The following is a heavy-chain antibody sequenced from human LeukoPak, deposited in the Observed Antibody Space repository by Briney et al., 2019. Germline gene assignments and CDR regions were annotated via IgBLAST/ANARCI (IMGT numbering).Heavy chain of an antibody. D-gene: IGHD5-24*01. Sequence: ASVKVSCKASGYTFTSYGISWVRQAPGKGLEWMGLVDPEDGETIYAEKFQGRVTITADTSTDTAYMELSSLRSEDTAVYYCATGRWLQPFDPWGQGTLVTVSS. CDR1: GYTFTSYG. V-gene: IGHV1-69-2*01. CDR2: VDPEDGET. J-gene: IGHJ5*02. CDR3: ATGRWLQPFDP.